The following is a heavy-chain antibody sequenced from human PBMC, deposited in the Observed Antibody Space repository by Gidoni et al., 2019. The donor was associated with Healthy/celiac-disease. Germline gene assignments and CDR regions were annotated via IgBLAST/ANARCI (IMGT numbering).Heavy chain of an antibody. V-gene: IGHV3-21*01. J-gene: IGHJ4*02. Sequence: ELQLVGPGGGLVKPGGSLSLSCAPSGFPCSSYSMNWVRQAPGKGLEWVSSISSSSSYIYYADSVKGRFTISRDNAKNSLYLQMNSLRAEDTAVYYCARDELRDGYNYDYWGQGTLVTVSS. D-gene: IGHD5-12*01. CDR2: ISSSSSYI. CDR3: ARDELRDGYNYDY. CDR1: GFPCSSYS.